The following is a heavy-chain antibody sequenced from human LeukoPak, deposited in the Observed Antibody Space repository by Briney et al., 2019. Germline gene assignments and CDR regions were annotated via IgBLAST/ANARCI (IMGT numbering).Heavy chain of an antibody. V-gene: IGHV3-30*04. Sequence: GGSLRLSCAASGFTFSSYAMHWVRRAPGKGLEWVAVISYDGSNKYYADSVKGRFTISRDNSKNTLYLQMNSLRAEDTAVYYCARDGGSYPNGLFDYWGQGTLVTVSS. J-gene: IGHJ4*02. D-gene: IGHD1-26*01. CDR2: ISYDGSNK. CDR1: GFTFSSYA. CDR3: ARDGGSYPNGLFDY.